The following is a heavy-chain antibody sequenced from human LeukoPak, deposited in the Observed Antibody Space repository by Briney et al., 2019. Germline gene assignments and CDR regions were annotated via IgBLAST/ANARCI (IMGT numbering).Heavy chain of an antibody. V-gene: IGHV3-33*01. Sequence: PGGSLRLSCAASGFIFSSYGMHWVRQAPGKGLEWVAVIWYDGSKKNYADSVKGRFTISRDNSKNTLYLQMNSLRAEDTAVYYCARGPADPYYFDYWGQGTPDTVSS. J-gene: IGHJ4*02. CDR1: GFIFSSYG. CDR2: IWYDGSKK. CDR3: ARGPADPYYFDY.